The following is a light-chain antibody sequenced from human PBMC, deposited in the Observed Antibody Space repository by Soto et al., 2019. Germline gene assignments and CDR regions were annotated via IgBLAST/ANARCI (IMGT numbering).Light chain of an antibody. Sequence: TQSPVTLSLSPGERATLSCRASQSFRGLLAWYQQKPGQAPRLLIYDAYNRATGIPPRFSGSGSGTDFTPTISSLEPEDSAVYYCQQRHMWPITFGQGTRLEI. CDR3: QQRHMWPIT. CDR1: QSFRGL. V-gene: IGKV3-11*01. J-gene: IGKJ5*01. CDR2: DAY.